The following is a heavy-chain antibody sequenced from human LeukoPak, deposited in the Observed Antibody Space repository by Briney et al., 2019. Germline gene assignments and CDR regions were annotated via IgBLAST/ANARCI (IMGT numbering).Heavy chain of an antibody. CDR3: ARDRPPYCSGGSCYSGPSDY. J-gene: IGHJ4*02. CDR2: ISSSCSTI. V-gene: IGHV3-48*03. Sequence: GGSLRLSCAASGFTFSSYEMNWVRQAPGKGLEGVSYISSSCSTIYYADSVKGRFTISRDNAKNSLYLQINSLRAADTAVYYCARDRPPYCSGGSCYSGPSDYWGQGTLVTVSS. D-gene: IGHD2-15*01. CDR1: GFTFSSYE.